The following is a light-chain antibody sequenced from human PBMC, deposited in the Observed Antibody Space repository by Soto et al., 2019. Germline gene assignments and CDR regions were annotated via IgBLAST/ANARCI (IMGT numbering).Light chain of an antibody. Sequence: QSVLTQPPSVSGAPGQRVTISCTGSSSNIGAGYNVHWYQQVPGKAPRLLVFESSNRPSGVPDRFSGAKFGTSASLAITGLQAEDEADYYCQSYDSMSGVLFGGGTKVTVL. CDR3: QSYDSMSGVL. V-gene: IGLV1-40*01. J-gene: IGLJ2*01. CDR2: ESS. CDR1: SSNIGAGYN.